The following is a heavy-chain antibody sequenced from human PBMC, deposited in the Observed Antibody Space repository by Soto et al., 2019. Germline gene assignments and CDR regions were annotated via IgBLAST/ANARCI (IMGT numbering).Heavy chain of an antibody. CDR1: GYTFTSYY. CDR3: ARAIPNSQGYYYYGMDV. V-gene: IGHV1-46*01. Sequence: ASVKVSCKASGYTFTSYYMHWVRQAPGQGLEWMGIINPSGGSTSYAQKFQGRVTMTRDTSTSTVYMELSSLRSEDTAVYYCARAIPNSQGYYYYGMDVWGQGTTVTV. D-gene: IGHD1-7*01. J-gene: IGHJ6*02. CDR2: INPSGGST.